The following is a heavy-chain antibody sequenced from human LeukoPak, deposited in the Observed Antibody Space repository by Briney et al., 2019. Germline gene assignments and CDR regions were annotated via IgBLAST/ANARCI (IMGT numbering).Heavy chain of an antibody. Sequence: PGGSLRLSCAASGFTVSNNYMSWVRQAPGKGLEWVSIISGSGDTTYYAHSVKGRFTISRDNSKNTLYLQMGSLRAEDTAVYYCATVASGGHYHYMDVWGRGTTVTVPS. J-gene: IGHJ6*03. CDR3: ATVASGGHYHYMDV. CDR2: ISGSGDTT. D-gene: IGHD3-10*01. V-gene: IGHV3-66*03. CDR1: GFTVSNNY.